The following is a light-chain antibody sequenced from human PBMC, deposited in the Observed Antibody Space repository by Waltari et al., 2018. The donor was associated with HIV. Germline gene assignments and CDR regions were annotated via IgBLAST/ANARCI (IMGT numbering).Light chain of an antibody. CDR2: DDS. J-gene: IGLJ2*01. V-gene: IGLV3-21*02. Sequence: YVLTQPPSVSVAPGQTARITCGGDNIAGRKVHWYQRRPGQAPALVVFDDSDRPSGIPERFSGSISVNTATLIISRVEDGDEADYYCQVWDESNEQVVFGGGTRLTVL. CDR1: NIAGRK. CDR3: QVWDESNEQVV.